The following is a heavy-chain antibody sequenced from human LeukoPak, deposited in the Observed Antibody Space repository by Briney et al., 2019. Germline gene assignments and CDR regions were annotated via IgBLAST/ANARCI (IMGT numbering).Heavy chain of an antibody. CDR3: ARPGPGAFDI. CDR2: INHSGST. CDR1: GGSFSGCY. Sequence: SETLSLTCAVYGGSFSGCYWSWIRQPPGEGLEWIGEINHSGSTNYNPSLKSRVTISVDTSKNQFSLKLSSVTAADTAVYYCARPGPGAFDIWGQGTMVTVSS. V-gene: IGHV4-34*01. J-gene: IGHJ3*02.